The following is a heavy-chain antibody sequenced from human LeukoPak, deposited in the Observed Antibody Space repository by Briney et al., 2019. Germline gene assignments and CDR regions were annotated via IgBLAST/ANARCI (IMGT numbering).Heavy chain of an antibody. CDR2: INPNSGGT. Sequence: GASVKVSCKASGYTFTSYDINWVRQATGQGLEWMGWINPNSGGTNYAQKFQGRVTMTRDTSISTAYMELSRLRSDDTAVYYCAREVADCSGTSCYTHYYYMDVWGKGTTVTVSS. V-gene: IGHV1-2*02. CDR1: GYTFTSYD. J-gene: IGHJ6*03. CDR3: AREVADCSGTSCYTHYYYMDV. D-gene: IGHD2-2*02.